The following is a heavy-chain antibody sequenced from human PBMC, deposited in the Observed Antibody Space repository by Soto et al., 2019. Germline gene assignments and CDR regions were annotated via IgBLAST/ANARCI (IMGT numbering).Heavy chain of an antibody. J-gene: IGHJ5*02. CDR2: IDSSGEK. D-gene: IGHD6-19*01. Sequence: QVTLKESGPVLVRPTEPLTLRCTVSGWSITDSEMGVIWIRQPPGQPLEWLAHIDSSGEKSYRTFLKSRLAISKDTSKSQIVLTMTNMDPADTATYYCARRHLAVAVSPWFDPWGQGIPVTVSS. V-gene: IGHV2-26*01. CDR3: ARRHLAVAVSPWFDP. CDR1: GWSITDSEMG.